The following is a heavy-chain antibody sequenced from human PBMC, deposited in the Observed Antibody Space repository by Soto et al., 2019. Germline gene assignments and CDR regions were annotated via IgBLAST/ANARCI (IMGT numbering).Heavy chain of an antibody. J-gene: IGHJ4*02. D-gene: IGHD1-26*01. CDR3: ARVGGRGSYSGLSFDY. Sequence: EVQLLESGGGLVQPGGSLRLSCAASGFTFSSYAMSWVRQAPGKGLEWVSGISGSGDRTYYADSVKGRFTISRDNAKNSLYLQMNSLRDEDTAVYYCARVGGRGSYSGLSFDYWGQGTLVTVSS. V-gene: IGHV3-23*01. CDR2: ISGSGDRT. CDR1: GFTFSSYA.